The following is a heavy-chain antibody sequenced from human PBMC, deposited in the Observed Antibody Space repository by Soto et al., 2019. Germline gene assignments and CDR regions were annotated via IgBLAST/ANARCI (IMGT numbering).Heavy chain of an antibody. CDR3: ARESCSSTSCYWSWFDP. CDR2: IDYSGST. D-gene: IGHD2-2*01. CDR1: GGSISSYY. J-gene: IGHJ5*02. V-gene: IGHV4-59*01. Sequence: PSETLSLTCTVAGGSISSYYWSWIRQPPGKGLEWIGYIDYSGSTNYNPSLKSRVTISVDTSKNQFSLKLSSVTAADTAVYYCARESCSSTSCYWSWFDPWGQGTLVTVSS.